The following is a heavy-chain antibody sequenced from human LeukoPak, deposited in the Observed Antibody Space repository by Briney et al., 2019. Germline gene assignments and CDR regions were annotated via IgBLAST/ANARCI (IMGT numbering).Heavy chain of an antibody. D-gene: IGHD3-10*01. CDR3: ATGSLGGFGPSYNWFDP. V-gene: IGHV1-24*01. CDR1: GYTLTELS. J-gene: IGHJ5*02. Sequence: ASVKVSCKVSGYTLTELSMHWVRQAPGKGLEWMGGSDPEDGETIYAQKFQGRVTMTEDTSTDTAYMELSSLRSEDTAVYYCATGSLGGFGPSYNWFDPWGQGTLVTVSS. CDR2: SDPEDGET.